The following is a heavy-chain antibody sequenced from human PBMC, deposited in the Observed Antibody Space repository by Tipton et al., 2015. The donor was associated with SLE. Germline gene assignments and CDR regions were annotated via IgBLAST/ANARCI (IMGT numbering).Heavy chain of an antibody. CDR2: IYYSGST. J-gene: IGHJ2*01. CDR3: ARDGAGGYDTLTGYYSYWDFDL. D-gene: IGHD3-9*01. CDR1: GGSISSYY. V-gene: IGHV4-59*01. Sequence: TLSLTCTVSGGSISSYYWSWIRQPPGKGLEWIGYIYYSGSTNYNPSLKSRVTISADTSKSQFSLKLNSVTAADTAVYYCARDGAGGYDTLTGYYSYWDFDLWGRGTLVTVSS.